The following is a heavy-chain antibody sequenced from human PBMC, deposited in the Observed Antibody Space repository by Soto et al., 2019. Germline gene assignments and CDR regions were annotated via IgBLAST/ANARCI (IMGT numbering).Heavy chain of an antibody. Sequence: PGGSLRLSCAASGFTVSSSYMAWVRQAPGKGLEWVSGIYSGGATHYADSVKGRFTVSRDNSKNLLFLQMNSLRVEDTAVYHCSRDPGHSSGILSFDPWGQGTLVTVSS. J-gene: IGHJ5*02. V-gene: IGHV3-53*01. CDR1: GFTVSSSY. D-gene: IGHD3-10*01. CDR3: SRDPGHSSGILSFDP. CDR2: IYSGGAT.